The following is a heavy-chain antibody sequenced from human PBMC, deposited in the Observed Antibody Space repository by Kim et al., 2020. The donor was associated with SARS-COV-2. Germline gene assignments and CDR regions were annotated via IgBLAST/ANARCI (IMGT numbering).Heavy chain of an antibody. V-gene: IGHV3-30*18. D-gene: IGHD4-17*01. Sequence: GGSLRLSCAASGFTFSRYGMHWVRQAPGKGLEWVAVISYDGSKKYYADSLKGRFTISRDNSKNTLYLQMNSLRAEDTAVYYCAKDLLLYGDQKPDYWGQG. CDR2: ISYDGSKK. CDR1: GFTFSRYG. CDR3: AKDLLLYGDQKPDY. J-gene: IGHJ4*02.